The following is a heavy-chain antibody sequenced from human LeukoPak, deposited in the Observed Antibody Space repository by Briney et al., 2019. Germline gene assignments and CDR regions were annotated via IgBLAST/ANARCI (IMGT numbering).Heavy chain of an antibody. D-gene: IGHD3-9*01. CDR1: GYIFTNYW. CDR2: IYPRDSDT. CDR3: ARQEITIADY. V-gene: IGHV5-51*01. J-gene: IGHJ4*02. Sequence: GASLKISCKASGYIFTNYWIGWVRQMPGKGLEWMGIIYPRDSDTRYSPSFQGQVTVSADKSISTSYLQWSSLKASDTAMYYCARQEITIADYWGQGTLVTVSS.